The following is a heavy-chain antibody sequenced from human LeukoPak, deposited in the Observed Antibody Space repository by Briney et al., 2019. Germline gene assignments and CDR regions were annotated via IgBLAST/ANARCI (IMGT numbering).Heavy chain of an antibody. CDR1: GASISIYY. V-gene: IGHV4-4*07. CDR3: VKNEPDSSGHYLIDY. CDR2: IYIGGGA. Sequence: SETLSLTCTVSGASISIYYWGWIRQPAGKGLEWIGRIYIGGGAYYNPSLKSRVSMSVDTSKNQFSLKLTSVTAADTAVYYCVKNEPDSSGHYLIDYWGQGTLGTVSS. D-gene: IGHD3-22*01. J-gene: IGHJ4*02.